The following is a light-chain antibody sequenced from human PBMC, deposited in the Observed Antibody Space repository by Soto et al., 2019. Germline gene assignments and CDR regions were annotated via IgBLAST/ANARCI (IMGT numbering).Light chain of an antibody. J-gene: IGLJ3*02. CDR3: VLYMGSGISV. V-gene: IGLV8-61*01. CDR2: NTY. CDR1: SDSVSTAYY. Sequence: QTVVTQEPSFSVSPGGTVTLTCGLSSDSVSTAYYPHWYQQTPGHAPRTLIYNTYSRSYRVPVRFSGSILGNKAALTITGAQADDESNYYCVLYMGSGISVFGGGTKLTVL.